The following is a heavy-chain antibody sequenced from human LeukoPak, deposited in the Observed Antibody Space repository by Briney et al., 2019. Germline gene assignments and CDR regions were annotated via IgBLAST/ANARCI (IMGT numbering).Heavy chain of an antibody. CDR2: IYYSGST. D-gene: IGHD3-22*01. CDR3: AAFDSATYDAFDI. J-gene: IGHJ3*02. CDR1: GGSIISGGYL. V-gene: IGHV4-31*03. Sequence: SQTLSLTCTVSGGSIISGGYLWSRIRQHPGKGLEGIGYIYYSGSTHYNSSLESRVTISVDTSKKQFSLKLSSVTAADTAVYYCAAFDSATYDAFDIWGQGTMVTVSS.